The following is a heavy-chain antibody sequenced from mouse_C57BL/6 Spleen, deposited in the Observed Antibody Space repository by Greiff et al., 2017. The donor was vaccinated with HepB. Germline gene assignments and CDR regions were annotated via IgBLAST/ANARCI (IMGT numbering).Heavy chain of an antibody. J-gene: IGHJ4*01. CDR3: ARGGKGTAYAMDY. V-gene: IGHV1-69*01. CDR2: IDPSDSYT. CDR1: GYTFTSYW. Sequence: QVQLQQPGAELVMPGASVKLSCKASGYTFTSYWMHWVKQRPGQGLEWIGEIDPSDSYTNYNQKFKGKSTLTVDKSSSTAYMQLSSLTSEDSAVYYCARGGKGTAYAMDYWGQGTSVTVSS.